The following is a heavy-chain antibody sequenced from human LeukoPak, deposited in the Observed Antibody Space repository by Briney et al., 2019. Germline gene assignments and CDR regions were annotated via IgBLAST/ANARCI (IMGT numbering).Heavy chain of an antibody. D-gene: IGHD6-13*01. CDR3: AREPHSSSSKLGEYFQH. CDR1: GFTFSSYT. V-gene: IGHV3-30-3*01. Sequence: PGGSLRLSCAASGFTFSSYTMHWVRQAPGEGLEWVAVISYDGSNKYYADSVKGRFTISRDNSKNTLYLQMNSLRAEDTAVYYCAREPHSSSSKLGEYFQHWGQGTLVTVSS. CDR2: ISYDGSNK. J-gene: IGHJ1*01.